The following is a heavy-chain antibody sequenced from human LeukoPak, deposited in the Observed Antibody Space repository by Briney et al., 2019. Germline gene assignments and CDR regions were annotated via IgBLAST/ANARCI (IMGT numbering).Heavy chain of an antibody. CDR3: AREALSWQLVPYYYGMDV. CDR1: GYTFTSYG. J-gene: IGHJ6*02. CDR2: ISAYNGNT. D-gene: IGHD6-13*01. Sequence: ASVKVSCKASGYTFTSYGISWVRQAPGQGLEWMGWISAYNGNTNYAQKLQGRVTMTTDTSTGTAYMELRSLRSDDTAVYYCAREALSWQLVPYYYGMDVWGQGSTVTVSS. V-gene: IGHV1-18*01.